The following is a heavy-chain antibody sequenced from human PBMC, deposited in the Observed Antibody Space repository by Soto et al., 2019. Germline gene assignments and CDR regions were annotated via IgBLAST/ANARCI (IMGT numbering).Heavy chain of an antibody. CDR2: TYYRSKWYN. Sequence: SQTLSLTCAISGDSVSSNSAAWNWIRQSPSRGLEWLGRTYYRSKWYNDYAVSVKSRITINPDTSKNQFSLQLNSVTPEDTAVYYCARGGQLERPGYYGMDVWGQGTTVTVSS. CDR1: GDSVSSNSAA. D-gene: IGHD1-1*01. J-gene: IGHJ6*02. CDR3: ARGGQLERPGYYGMDV. V-gene: IGHV6-1*01.